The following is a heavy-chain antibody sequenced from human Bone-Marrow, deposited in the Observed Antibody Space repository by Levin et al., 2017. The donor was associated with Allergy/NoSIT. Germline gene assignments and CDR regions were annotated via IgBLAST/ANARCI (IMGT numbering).Heavy chain of an antibody. J-gene: IGHJ4*02. CDR1: GASISSSNYY. V-gene: IGHV4-39*01. CDR2: MYHSGST. D-gene: IGHD5-18*01. CDR3: ARPLREYNYGMFEH. Sequence: SETLSLTCTVSGASISSSNYYWGWIRQPPGKGLEWIGSMYHSGSTDFNPSLESRVTLSVDTSKNQFSLKLRSVTAADTAVYYCARPLREYNYGMFEHWGQGALVTVSS.